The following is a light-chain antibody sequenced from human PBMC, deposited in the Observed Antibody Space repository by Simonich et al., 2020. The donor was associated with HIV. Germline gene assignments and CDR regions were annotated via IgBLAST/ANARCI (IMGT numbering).Light chain of an antibody. Sequence: SYELTQPSSVSVSPGQTARITCSGDVLAKKYARWFQQKPGQAPVGVIYKDSERPSGIPERFSGSSSGTTVTLTISGVQAEDEADYYCQSADSSGTYVVFGGGTKLTVL. J-gene: IGLJ2*01. CDR3: QSADSSGTYVV. CDR1: VLAKKY. CDR2: KDS. V-gene: IGLV3-25*03.